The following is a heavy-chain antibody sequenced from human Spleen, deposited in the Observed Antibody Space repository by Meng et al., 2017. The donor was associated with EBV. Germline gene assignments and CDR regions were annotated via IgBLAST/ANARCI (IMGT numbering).Heavy chain of an antibody. CDR1: GYSFTAYY. CDR2: INPISGAA. D-gene: IGHD5-18*01. Sequence: LVWTGAEVKTPGDSVKVSCTTSGYSFTAYYVHWVRQAPGQGLEWMGRINPISGAAGSTQKFQGRLTLTRETYINTAYLELSGLTPDDTAVYYCARELDTTMVADLWGQGTLVTVSS. J-gene: IGHJ5*02. CDR3: ARELDTTMVADL. V-gene: IGHV1-2*06.